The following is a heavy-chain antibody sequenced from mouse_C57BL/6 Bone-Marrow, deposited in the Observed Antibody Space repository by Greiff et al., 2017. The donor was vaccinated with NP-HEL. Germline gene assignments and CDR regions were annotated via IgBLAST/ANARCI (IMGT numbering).Heavy chain of an antibody. J-gene: IGHJ2*01. V-gene: IGHV1-69*01. CDR1: GYTFTSYW. D-gene: IGHD1-1*02. CDR2: IDPSDSYT. CDR3: ARSGWLDY. Sequence: QVQLQQPGAELVMPGASVKLSCKASGYTFTSYWMHWVKQRPGQGLEWIGEIDPSDSYTNYNQKFKGKSTLTVDKSSSTAYMQLSSLTSEDSAVYYCARSGWLDYGGQGTTLTVSS.